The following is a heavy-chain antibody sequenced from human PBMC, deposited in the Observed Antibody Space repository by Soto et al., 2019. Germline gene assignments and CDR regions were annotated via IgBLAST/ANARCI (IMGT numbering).Heavy chain of an antibody. CDR3: ASGDCVGGTCYSLAGSFYYYMDV. V-gene: IGHV3-74*02. Sequence: EVQLVESGGGLVQPGGSLRLSCAASGFTFSNYWMDWVRQAPGKGLEWVSRINSDGSGSSHADSVKGRLTISRDNVKNTLYLPMDSLRAEDTAVYYCASGDCVGGTCYSLAGSFYYYMDVWGKGTTVTVAS. J-gene: IGHJ6*03. CDR2: INSDGSGS. CDR1: GFTFSNYW. D-gene: IGHD2-15*01.